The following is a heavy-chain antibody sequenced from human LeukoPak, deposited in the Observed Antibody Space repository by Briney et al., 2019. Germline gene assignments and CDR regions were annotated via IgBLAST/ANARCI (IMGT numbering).Heavy chain of an antibody. V-gene: IGHV4-59*08. CDR3: ARGVRRQRWLQPPDY. J-gene: IGHJ4*02. D-gene: IGHD5-24*01. CDR1: GGSISSYY. CDR2: IYYSGST. Sequence: SETLSLTCTVSGGSISSYYWSWIRQPPEKGLEWIGYIYYSGSTNYNPSLNSRVTISIDTSKNQFSLKLSSVTAADTAMYYCARGVRRQRWLQPPDYWGQGTLVTVSS.